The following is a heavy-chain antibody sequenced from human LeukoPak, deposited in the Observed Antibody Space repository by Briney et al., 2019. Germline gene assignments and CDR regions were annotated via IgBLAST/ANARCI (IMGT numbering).Heavy chain of an antibody. V-gene: IGHV4-59*01. CDR2: IYFRGSA. J-gene: IGHJ4*02. D-gene: IGHD2-15*01. Sequence: SQCLSPTWPVAGRSTSSFCCGWVRQPPEEGRGWVWYIYFRGSANNHPSRKSQVSISVDTSKNQLSLRLSSVTAADTAVYYCAKVSVFNTVVAAVGVLDYWRQGTLVTVSS. CDR1: GRSTSSFC. CDR3: AKVSVFNTVVAAVGVLDY.